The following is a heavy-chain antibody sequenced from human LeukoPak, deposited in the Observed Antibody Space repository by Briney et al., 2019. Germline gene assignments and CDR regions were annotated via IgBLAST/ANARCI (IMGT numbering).Heavy chain of an antibody. CDR3: AKDRHAPGRYCSSTSCLPFDP. D-gene: IGHD2-2*01. V-gene: IGHV3-30*02. Sequence: PGGSLRLSCAASGFTFSRYGMHWVRQAPGKGLEWVAFIRYDGSNKYYADSVKGRFTISRDNSEKKLYLQMNSLRAEDTAVYYCAKDRHAPGRYCSSTSCLPFDPWGQGTLVTVSS. CDR2: IRYDGSNK. J-gene: IGHJ5*02. CDR1: GFTFSRYG.